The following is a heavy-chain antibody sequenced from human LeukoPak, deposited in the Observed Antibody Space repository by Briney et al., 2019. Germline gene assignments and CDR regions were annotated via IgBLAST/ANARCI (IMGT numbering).Heavy chain of an antibody. D-gene: IGHD6-19*01. CDR1: GFSFSSYG. CDR2: IPYDSSNR. CDR3: ARGLSIAVAGTGYYYYGMDV. Sequence: PGGSLRLSCAASGFSFSSYGMHWVRQAPGKGLEWVAVIPYDSSNRYYTDSVKGRFTISRDNSKNTLYLQMNSLTAEDTAVYYCARGLSIAVAGTGYYYYGMDVWGQGTTVTVSS. J-gene: IGHJ6*02. V-gene: IGHV3-30*03.